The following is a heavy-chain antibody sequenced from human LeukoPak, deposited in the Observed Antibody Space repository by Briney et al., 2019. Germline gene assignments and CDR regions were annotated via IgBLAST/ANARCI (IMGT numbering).Heavy chain of an antibody. CDR2: INPSGGST. CDR1: GYAFTSYY. V-gene: IGHV1-46*01. Sequence: ASVKVSCKASGYAFTSYYMHWVRQAPGQGLEWMGIINPSGGSTSYAQKFQGRVTMTRDTSTSTVYMELSSLRPEDTAVYYCARDFSRSNWYFDLWGRGTLVTVSS. J-gene: IGHJ2*01. CDR3: ARDFSRSNWYFDL. D-gene: IGHD3-3*01.